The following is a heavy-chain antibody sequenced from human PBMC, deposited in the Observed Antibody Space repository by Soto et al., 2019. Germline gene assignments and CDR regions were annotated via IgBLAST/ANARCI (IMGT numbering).Heavy chain of an antibody. Sequence: QVQLQESGPGLVKPSQTLSLTCTVSGGSISSGDYYWSWIRQPPGKGLEWIGYIYYSGSTYYNPSLMRRVTISVATSKNRFSLKLSAVTSADTAVYYCATLAGDYFSPGNGKTDYWGQGTLVTVSS. CDR1: GGSISSGDYY. J-gene: IGHJ4*02. V-gene: IGHV4-30-4*01. D-gene: IGHD3-16*01. CDR2: IYYSGST. CDR3: ATLAGDYFSPGNGKTDY.